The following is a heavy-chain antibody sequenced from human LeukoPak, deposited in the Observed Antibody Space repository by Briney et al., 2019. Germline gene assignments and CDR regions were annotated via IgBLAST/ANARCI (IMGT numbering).Heavy chain of an antibody. CDR3: AREGHSFGYCSSTSCFIGY. D-gene: IGHD2-2*01. V-gene: IGHV3-30*04. CDR1: GFTFSSYA. J-gene: IGHJ4*02. Sequence: GGSLRLSCAASGFTFSSYAMHWVRQAPGKGLEWVAVISYDGSNKYYADSVKGRFTISRDNSKNTLYLQMNSLRAEDTAVYYCAREGHSFGYCSSTSCFIGYWGQGTLVTVSS. CDR2: ISYDGSNK.